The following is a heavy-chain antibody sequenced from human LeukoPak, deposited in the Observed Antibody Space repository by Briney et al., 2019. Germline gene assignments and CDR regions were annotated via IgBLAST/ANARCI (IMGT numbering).Heavy chain of an antibody. CDR3: ARGVRYNWNEDAFDI. D-gene: IGHD1-20*01. CDR2: IIPILGIA. CDR1: GGTFSSYA. Sequence: VASVKVSCKASGGTFSSYAISWVRQAPGQGLEWMGRIIPILGIANYAQKFQGRVTITADKSTSTAYMELSSLRSEDTAVYYCARGVRYNWNEDAFDIWGQGTMVTVSS. V-gene: IGHV1-69*04. J-gene: IGHJ3*02.